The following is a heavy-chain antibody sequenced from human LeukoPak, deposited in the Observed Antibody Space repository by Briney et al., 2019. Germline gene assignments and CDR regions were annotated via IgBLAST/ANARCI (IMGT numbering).Heavy chain of an antibody. V-gene: IGHV4-34*01. CDR2: INHSGST. CDR1: GGSFSGYY. Sequence: SETLSLTCAVYGGSFSGYYWSWIRQPPGKGLEWLGEINHSGSTNYNPSLKSRVTISVDTSKNQFSLKLSSVTAADTAVYYCRVAKVEPHLRYFDYWGQGTLVTVSS. CDR3: RVAKVEPHLRYFDY. J-gene: IGHJ4*02. D-gene: IGHD2-2*01.